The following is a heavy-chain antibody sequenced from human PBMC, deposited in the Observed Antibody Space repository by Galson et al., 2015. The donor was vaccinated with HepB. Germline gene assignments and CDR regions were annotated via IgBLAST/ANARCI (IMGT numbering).Heavy chain of an antibody. J-gene: IGHJ4*02. CDR2: IRSKAYGGTT. D-gene: IGHD4-17*01. CDR3: TSQNDYGDYPPGPY. V-gene: IGHV3-49*04. CDR1: GFTFGDYA. Sequence: LRLSYAASGFTFGDYAMSWVRQAPGKGLEWVGFIRSKAYGGTTEYAASVKGRFTISRDDSKSIAYLQMNSLKTEDTAVYYCTSQNDYGDYPPGPYWGQGTLVTVSS.